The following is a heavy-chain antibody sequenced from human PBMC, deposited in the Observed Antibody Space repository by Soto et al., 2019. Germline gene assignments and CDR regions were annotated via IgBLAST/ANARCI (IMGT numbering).Heavy chain of an antibody. V-gene: IGHV5-10-1*03. J-gene: IGHJ6*02. CDR2: IDPSDSYT. Sequence: EVQLVQSGAEVKKPGESLRISCKGSGYSFTSYWISWVRQMPGKGLEWMGRIDPSDSYTNYSPSFQGHVTISADKSISTAYLQWSSLKASDTAMYYCARLLATEANNYYFYYGMDVWGQGTTVTVSS. D-gene: IGHD5-12*01. CDR3: ARLLATEANNYYFYYGMDV. CDR1: GYSFTSYW.